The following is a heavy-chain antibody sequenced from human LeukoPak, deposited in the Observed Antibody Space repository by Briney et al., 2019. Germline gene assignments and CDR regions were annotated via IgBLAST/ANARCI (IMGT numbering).Heavy chain of an antibody. V-gene: IGHV3-30*04. J-gene: IGHJ4*02. D-gene: IGHD5-18*01. CDR1: GFTFSSYV. CDR2: ISYDGSNK. Sequence: PGRSLRLSCAASGFTFSSYVMHWVRQAPGKGLEWVAVISYDGSNKYYADSVKGRFTISRDNAKNSLYLQMNSLRAEDTAVYYCARGVGYGYDYWGQGTLVTVSS. CDR3: ARGVGYGYDY.